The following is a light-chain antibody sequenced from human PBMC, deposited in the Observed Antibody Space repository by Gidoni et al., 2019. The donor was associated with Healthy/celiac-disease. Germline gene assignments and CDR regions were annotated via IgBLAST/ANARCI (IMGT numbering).Light chain of an antibody. CDR1: QSVSSSY. J-gene: IGKJ5*01. CDR3: QQYGSSPIT. Sequence: EIVLTQTPGTLSLSTGERATLSCSASQSVSSSYLAWYQQKPGQAPRLLIYGASSRATGIPDRFSGSGSGTDFTLTISRLEPEDFAVYYCQQYGSSPITFXQXTRLXIK. CDR2: GAS. V-gene: IGKV3-20*01.